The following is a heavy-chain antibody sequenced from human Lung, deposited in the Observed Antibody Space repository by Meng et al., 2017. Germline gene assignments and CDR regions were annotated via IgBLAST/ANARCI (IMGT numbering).Heavy chain of an antibody. CDR1: GGPLHSRNG. V-gene: IGHV4-4*02. D-gene: IGHD3-3*01. CDR2: IYHSGRT. J-gene: IGHJ5*02. Sequence: VLVAPSVALPPPSGVLGGPLHSRNGWSWVRQAPGKGLEWIGEIYHSGRTNYHPSLESRVTISLDKSQNHFSLKVKSVTAADTAVYYCVRGGQDQAYYDFWSGPFDPWGQGTLVTVSS. CDR3: VRGGQDQAYYDFWSGPFDP.